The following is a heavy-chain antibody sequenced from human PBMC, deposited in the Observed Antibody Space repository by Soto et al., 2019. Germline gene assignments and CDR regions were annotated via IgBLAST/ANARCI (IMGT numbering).Heavy chain of an antibody. CDR1: GGTFSSYA. V-gene: IGHV1-69*01. Sequence: VSCKASGGTFSSYAISWVRQAPGQGLEWMGGIIPIFGTANYAQKFQGRVTITADESTSTAYMELSSLRSEDTAVYYCARDHGGRQLVPDYWGQGTLVTVSS. D-gene: IGHD6-6*01. J-gene: IGHJ4*02. CDR3: ARDHGGRQLVPDY. CDR2: IIPIFGTA.